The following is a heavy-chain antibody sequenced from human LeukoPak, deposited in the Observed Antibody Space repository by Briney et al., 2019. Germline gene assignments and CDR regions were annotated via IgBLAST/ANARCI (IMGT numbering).Heavy chain of an antibody. CDR3: AKLPGTFYRNYFDF. V-gene: IGHV3-23*01. CDR2: ITGSGANV. CDR1: GFTFSDYF. J-gene: IGHJ4*02. Sequence: PGGSLRLSCAASGFTFSDYFMTWIRQAPGKGLEWVSHITGSGANVYYADSVKGRFTISRDNSKSTLYVQMNSLRAEDTAVYYCAKLPGTFYRNYFDFWGQGTLVTVSS. D-gene: IGHD1-26*01.